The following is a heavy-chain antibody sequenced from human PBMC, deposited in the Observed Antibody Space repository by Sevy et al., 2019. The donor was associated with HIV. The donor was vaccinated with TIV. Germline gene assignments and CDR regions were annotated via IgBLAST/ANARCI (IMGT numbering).Heavy chain of an antibody. CDR3: AKDRGVRGVIRGALGY. CDR2: ISWNSGSI. D-gene: IGHD3-10*01. Sequence: GGSLRLSCAASGFTFDDYAMYWVRQAPGKGLEWVSGISWNSGSIGYADSVKGRFTISRDKAKNSLYLQMNSLRVEDTALYYCAKDRGVRGVIRGALGYWGQGTLVTVSS. CDR1: GFTFDDYA. J-gene: IGHJ4*02. V-gene: IGHV3-9*01.